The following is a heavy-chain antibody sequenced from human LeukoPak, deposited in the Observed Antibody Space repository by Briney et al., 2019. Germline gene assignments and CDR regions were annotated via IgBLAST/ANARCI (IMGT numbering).Heavy chain of an antibody. CDR1: GYTFTTYE. CDR3: ARGASRSFDY. Sequence: GASVKVSCKASGYTFTTYEIHWVRQASGQGLEWMGWMNPNSGNTGYTQKFQGRVTMTRSTSINTAYMELSSLRSEDTAVYYCARGASRSFDYWGQGTLVAVSS. J-gene: IGHJ4*02. CDR2: MNPNSGNT. V-gene: IGHV1-8*02.